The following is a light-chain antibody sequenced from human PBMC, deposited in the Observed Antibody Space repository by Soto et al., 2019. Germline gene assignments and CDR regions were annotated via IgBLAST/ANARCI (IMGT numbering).Light chain of an antibody. J-gene: IGLJ3*02. CDR2: FNSDGSH. Sequence: QSVLTQSPSASASLGASVKLTYTLSSGHSSYAIAWHQQQPEKGPRYLMKFNSDGSHSKGDGIPDRFSGSSSGAERYLTISRLQSEDEADYYCQTWDSGIWVFGGGTQLTVL. CDR3: QTWDSGIWV. CDR1: SGHSSYA. V-gene: IGLV4-69*01.